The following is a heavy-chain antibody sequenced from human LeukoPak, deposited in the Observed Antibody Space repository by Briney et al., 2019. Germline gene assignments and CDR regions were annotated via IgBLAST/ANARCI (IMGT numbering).Heavy chain of an antibody. J-gene: IGHJ4*02. Sequence: GGSLRLSCEASGFTFSSYSMNWVRQAPGKGLEWVSSISSSSSYIYYADSVKGRFTISRDNAKNSLYLQMNSLRAEDTAVYYCARGLRYFDWSGRFDYWGQGTLVTVSS. CDR2: ISSSSSYI. V-gene: IGHV3-21*01. D-gene: IGHD3-9*01. CDR1: GFTFSSYS. CDR3: ARGLRYFDWSGRFDY.